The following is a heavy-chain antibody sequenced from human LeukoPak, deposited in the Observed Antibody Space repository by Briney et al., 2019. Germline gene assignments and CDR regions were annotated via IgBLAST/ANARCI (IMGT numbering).Heavy chain of an antibody. J-gene: IGHJ4*02. CDR1: GYSFTAYG. Sequence: ASVKVSCKASGYSFTAYGITWMRQAPGQGLEWMGWISAYNGNTHYAERLQDRVTMTTDTSTSTAYMELRGLRSDDTAIYYCARDTALTTIVGGPGYWGQGTLVIVSS. CDR3: ARDTALTTIVGGPGY. CDR2: ISAYNGNT. V-gene: IGHV1-18*01. D-gene: IGHD2-15*01.